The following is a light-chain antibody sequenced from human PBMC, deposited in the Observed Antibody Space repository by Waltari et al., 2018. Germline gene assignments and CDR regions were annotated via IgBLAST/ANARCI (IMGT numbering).Light chain of an antibody. Sequence: QSALTQPRSVSGSPGQSVTISCTGTSNDVGGYNSVSWYQQPPGKAPKLMISDVTKRPSGVPDRFSGSKSGNTASLTISGLQAEDEADYYCCSYAGGSLYVFGAGTKVSVL. CDR2: DVT. CDR1: SNDVGGYNS. CDR3: CSYAGGSLYV. V-gene: IGLV2-11*01. J-gene: IGLJ1*01.